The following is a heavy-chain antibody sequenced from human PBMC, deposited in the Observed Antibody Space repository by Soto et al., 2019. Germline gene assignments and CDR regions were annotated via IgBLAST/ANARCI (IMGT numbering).Heavy chain of an antibody. CDR3: ARWVCGSMYDNSGKYDS. CDR2: VAYDGSKT. V-gene: IGHV3-30*03. J-gene: IGHJ5*01. D-gene: IGHD3-22*01. Sequence: QVQLVESGGGVVQPGRSLRLTCAASGFTFSSNGMHWVRQAPGKGLEWVARVAYDGSKTYYGDSVRGRFTISRDNSENTLYLQMNSLRAEDTAVYYCARWVCGSMYDNSGKYDSWGQGTLVTVSS. CDR1: GFTFSSNG.